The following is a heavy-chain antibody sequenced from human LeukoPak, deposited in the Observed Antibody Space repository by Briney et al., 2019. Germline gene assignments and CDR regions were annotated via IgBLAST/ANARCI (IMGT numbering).Heavy chain of an antibody. Sequence: PGGSLRLSCAASGFTFSSNGMHWVRQAPGKGLEWVAVIWYDGSNKYYADSVKGRFTISRDNSKNTLYLQMNSLRAEDTAVYYCARVSDYSNYFDYWGQGTLVTVSS. CDR3: ARVSDYSNYFDY. D-gene: IGHD4-11*01. CDR1: GFTFSSNG. V-gene: IGHV3-33*08. J-gene: IGHJ4*02. CDR2: IWYDGSNK.